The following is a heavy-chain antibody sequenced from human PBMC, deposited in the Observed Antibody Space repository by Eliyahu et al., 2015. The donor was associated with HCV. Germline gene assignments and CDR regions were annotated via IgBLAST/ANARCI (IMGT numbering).Heavy chain of an antibody. CDR1: GFPFSSXA. CDR2: ISGSGGST. J-gene: IGHJ6*02. V-gene: IGHV3-23*01. CDR3: AKDRGSSGWYFQRGYGMDV. Sequence: EVQLLESGGGLVQPGGSLXLSCSASGFPFSSXAVXWVRQAPGKGVEGVSAISGSGGSTYYADSVKGRFTISRDNSKNTLYLQMNSLRAEDTAVYYCAKDRGSSGWYFQRGYGMDVWGQGTTVTVSS. D-gene: IGHD6-19*01.